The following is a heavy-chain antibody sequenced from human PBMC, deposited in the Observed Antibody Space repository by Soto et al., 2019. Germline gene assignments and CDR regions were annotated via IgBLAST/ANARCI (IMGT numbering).Heavy chain of an antibody. CDR1: GYTFTSYG. V-gene: IGHV1-18*01. CDR3: ARDQVEMATEEYYYGMDV. CDR2: ISAYNGNT. J-gene: IGHJ6*02. Sequence: QVQLVQSGAEVKKPGASVKVSCKASGYTFTSYGISWVRQAPGQGLEWMGWISAYNGNTNYAQKLQGRVTMTTDTSTSTAYMELRRLRSDDTAVYYCARDQVEMATEEYYYGMDVWGQGTTVTVSS. D-gene: IGHD5-12*01.